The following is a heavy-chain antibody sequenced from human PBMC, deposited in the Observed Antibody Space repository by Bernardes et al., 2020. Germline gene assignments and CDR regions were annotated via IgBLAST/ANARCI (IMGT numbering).Heavy chain of an antibody. CDR1: GGSFSGYY. CDR2: INHSGST. V-gene: IGHV4-34*01. CDR3: ARGRSALETIFGVVISPTGFDP. D-gene: IGHD3-3*01. J-gene: IGHJ5*02. Sequence: SETLSLTCAVYGGSFSGYYWSWIRQPPGKGLEWIGEINHSGSTNYNPSLKSRVTTSVDTSKNQFSLKLSSVTAADTAVYYCARGRSALETIFGVVISPTGFDPWGQGTLVTVSS.